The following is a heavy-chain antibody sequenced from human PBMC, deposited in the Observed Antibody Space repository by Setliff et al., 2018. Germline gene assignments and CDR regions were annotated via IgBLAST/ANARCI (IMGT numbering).Heavy chain of an antibody. Sequence: GGSLRLSCAASGFTFSNAWMSWVRQAPGKGLEWVGRVKSKSEGGTTHYAGPVKGRITVSRDDSKNTLYLDLNSLQIEDTAVYYCTTAGSSDWVPIAYWGQGTLVTVSS. CDR2: VKSKSEGGTT. J-gene: IGHJ4*02. CDR1: GFTFSNAW. V-gene: IGHV3-15*05. D-gene: IGHD3-10*01. CDR3: TTAGSSDWVPIAY.